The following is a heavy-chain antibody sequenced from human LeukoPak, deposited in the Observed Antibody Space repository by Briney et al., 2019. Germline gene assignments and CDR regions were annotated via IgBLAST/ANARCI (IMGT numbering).Heavy chain of an antibody. CDR3: ARNSFVDTAMVALVGMDV. V-gene: IGHV1-18*01. Sequence: ASVKVSCKASGYTFTSYGISWVRQAPGQGLEWMGWISAYNGNTNYAQKLQGRVTMTTDTSTGTAYMELRSLRSDDTAVYYCARNSFVDTAMVALVGMDVWGQGTTVTVSS. CDR1: GYTFTSYG. J-gene: IGHJ6*02. D-gene: IGHD5-18*01. CDR2: ISAYNGNT.